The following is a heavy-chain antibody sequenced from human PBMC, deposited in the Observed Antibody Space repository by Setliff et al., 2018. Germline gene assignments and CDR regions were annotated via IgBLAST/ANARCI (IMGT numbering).Heavy chain of an antibody. CDR3: SALVRFCTRTACQRLSGGEF. CDR2: ISAYNGDT. V-gene: IGHV1-18*01. Sequence: GASVKVSCKASGYTFTSYGISWVRQAPGQGLEWMGWISAYNGDTNYAQKLQGRVTMTTDTSTSTAYMELRRLRSDDTAGYYCSALVRFCTRTACQRLSGGEFWRQGTLGAVSS. J-gene: IGHJ4*02. CDR1: GYTFTSYG. D-gene: IGHD2-8*01.